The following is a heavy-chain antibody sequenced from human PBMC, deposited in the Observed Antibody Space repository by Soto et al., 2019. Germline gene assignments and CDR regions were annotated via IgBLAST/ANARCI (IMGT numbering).Heavy chain of an antibody. CDR3: ARTRIAVAGTFDY. V-gene: IGHV1-3*01. CDR2: INGEKNNT. D-gene: IGHD6-19*01. Sequence: VQLLQSGAEVKKPGASVKLSCKASGYTFTSFAIHWVRQAPGQRLEWMGWINGEKNNTKYSQNFLATVTITRDTSARTAYMELSSLKYAATALYYSARTRIAVAGTFDYWGRGTLVTVSS. J-gene: IGHJ4*02. CDR1: GYTFTSFA.